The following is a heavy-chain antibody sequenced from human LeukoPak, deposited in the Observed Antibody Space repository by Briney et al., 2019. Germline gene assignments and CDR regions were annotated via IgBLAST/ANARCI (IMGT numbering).Heavy chain of an antibody. Sequence: ASVKVSCKASGYTFTSYGISWVRQAPGQGLEWMGWISAYNGNTNYAQKLQGRVTMTTDTSTSTAYMELRSLRSDDTAVYYCARAMMSRWLQSRAFDIWGQGTMVTVSS. V-gene: IGHV1-18*01. J-gene: IGHJ3*02. D-gene: IGHD5-24*01. CDR3: ARAMMSRWLQSRAFDI. CDR2: ISAYNGNT. CDR1: GYTFTSYG.